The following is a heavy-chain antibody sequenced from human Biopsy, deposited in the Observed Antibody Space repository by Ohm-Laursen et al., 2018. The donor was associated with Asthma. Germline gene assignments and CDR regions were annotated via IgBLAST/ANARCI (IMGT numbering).Heavy chain of an antibody. D-gene: IGHD2-8*02. V-gene: IGHV2-5*02. Sequence: TQTLTLTCTFSGFSLTTTGVGVAWIRQPPGKALEWLARIYWDDDKRYSSSLKGRLTITKDTSKNQVVLTMTNMDPVDTATYYCAHRLCTGGACYDAFDIWGQGTMVTVSS. J-gene: IGHJ3*02. CDR2: IYWDDDK. CDR1: GFSLTTTGVG. CDR3: AHRLCTGGACYDAFDI.